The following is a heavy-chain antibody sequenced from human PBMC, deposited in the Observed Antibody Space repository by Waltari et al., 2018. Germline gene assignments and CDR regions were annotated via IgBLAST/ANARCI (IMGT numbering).Heavy chain of an antibody. Sequence: QVQLVQSGAEVKKPGSSVKVSCKASGGTFSSYAISWVRQAPGQGLEWMGGIIPILGTANYAQKFQGRVTITADESTSTAYMELSSLRSEDTAVYYCARVPREYSGYDHYYYYYMDVWGKGTTVTVSS. CDR2: IIPILGTA. V-gene: IGHV1-69*12. CDR3: ARVPREYSGYDHYYYYYMDV. D-gene: IGHD5-12*01. J-gene: IGHJ6*03. CDR1: GGTFSSYA.